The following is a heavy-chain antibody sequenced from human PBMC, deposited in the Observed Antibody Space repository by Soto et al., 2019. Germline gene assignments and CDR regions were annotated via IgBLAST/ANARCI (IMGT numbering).Heavy chain of an antibody. V-gene: IGHV4-59*08. J-gene: IGHJ4*02. D-gene: IGHD6-19*01. CDR1: GCPLCGYY. CDR2: IYYRGST. Sequence: SETLSLTCTVSGCPLCGYYWGLIRQPPGKGLEWIGYIYYRGSTNYNSSLKRRVTISVDTSKNQFSLKLNSVTAADTAVYYCARQDFSGGWYFGYWGQGTLVTVSS. CDR3: ARQDFSGGWYFGY.